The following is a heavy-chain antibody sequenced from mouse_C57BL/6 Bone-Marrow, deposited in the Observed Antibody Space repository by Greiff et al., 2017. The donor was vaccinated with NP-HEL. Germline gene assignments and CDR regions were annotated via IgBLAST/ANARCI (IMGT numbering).Heavy chain of an antibody. V-gene: IGHV1-54*01. CDR1: GYAFTNYL. D-gene: IGHD2-3*01. CDR3: ARRDGYYPHWYFDV. CDR2: INPGSGGT. J-gene: IGHJ1*03. Sequence: VQLQQSGAELVRPGTSVKVSCKASGYAFTNYLIEWVKQRPGQGLEWIGVINPGSGGTNYNEKFKGKATLTADQSSSTAYMQLSSLTSEDSAVYVCARRDGYYPHWYFDVWGTGTTVTVSS.